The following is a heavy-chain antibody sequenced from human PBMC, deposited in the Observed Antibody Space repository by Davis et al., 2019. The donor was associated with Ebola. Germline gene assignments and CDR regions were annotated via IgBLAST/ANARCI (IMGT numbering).Heavy chain of an antibody. D-gene: IGHD2-21*02. CDR1: GFTFSVYA. J-gene: IGHJ6*02. V-gene: IGHV3-30*04. CDR2: VEYDGSNK. Sequence: PGGSLRLSCAASGFTFSVYAMHWVRQAPGKGLEWVGVVEYDGSNKYYADSVKGRFTISRDNSKNTLYLQMNSLRAEDTAVYYCARETDGMDVWGQGTTVTVSS. CDR3: ARETDGMDV.